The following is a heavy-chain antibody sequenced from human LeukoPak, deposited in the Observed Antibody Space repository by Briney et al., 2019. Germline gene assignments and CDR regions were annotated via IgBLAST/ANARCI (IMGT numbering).Heavy chain of an antibody. CDR1: GYTFTGYY. J-gene: IGHJ4*02. Sequence: ASVKVSCKASGYTFTGYYMHWVRQAPGQGLRWMGWINPNSGGTNYAQKFQGRVTMTRDTSISTAYMELSRLRSDDTAVYYCARGDILTGYFSDYWGQGTLVTVSS. V-gene: IGHV1-2*02. D-gene: IGHD3-9*01. CDR2: INPNSGGT. CDR3: ARGDILTGYFSDY.